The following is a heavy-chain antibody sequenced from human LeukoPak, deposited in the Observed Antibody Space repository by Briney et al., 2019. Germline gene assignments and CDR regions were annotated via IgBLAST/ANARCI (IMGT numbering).Heavy chain of an antibody. J-gene: IGHJ4*02. CDR2: IYHSGST. CDR1: GGSISSGGYY. CDR3: ARTPQSGGVFDY. D-gene: IGHD2-15*01. Sequence: PSETLSLTCTVSGGSISSGGYYWSWIRQPPGKGLEWIGYIYHSGSTYYNPSLKSRVTISVDRSKNQFSLKLSSVTAADTAVYYCARTPQSGGVFDYWGQGTLVTVSS. V-gene: IGHV4-30-2*01.